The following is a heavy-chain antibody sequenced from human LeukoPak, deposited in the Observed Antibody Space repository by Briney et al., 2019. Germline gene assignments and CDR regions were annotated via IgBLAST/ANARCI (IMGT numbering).Heavy chain of an antibody. CDR3: ARGSGAATNEALDY. V-gene: IGHV4-4*07. CDR1: GGSISGPY. D-gene: IGHD1-26*01. J-gene: IGHJ4*02. CDR2: IYSNEIT. Sequence: SETLSLTCTVSGGSISGPYWTWVRQPAGKGLEWIGRIYSNEITNYNPSLKSRVTMSVDTSKNQFSLKLTSVTAADTAVYYCARGSGAATNEALDYWGQGTLVTVSS.